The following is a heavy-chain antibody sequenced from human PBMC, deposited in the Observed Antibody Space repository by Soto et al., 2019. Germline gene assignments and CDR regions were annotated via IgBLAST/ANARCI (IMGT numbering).Heavy chain of an antibody. D-gene: IGHD3-3*01. Sequence: GASVKVSCKASGGTFSSYAISWVRQAPGQGLEWMGGIIPIFGTANYAQKFQGRVTITADKSTSTAYMELSSLRSEDTAVYYCARSIFGVVIIHYYYYYGMDVWGQGTPVTVYS. CDR2: IIPIFGTA. CDR3: ARSIFGVVIIHYYYYYGMDV. J-gene: IGHJ6*02. CDR1: GGTFSSYA. V-gene: IGHV1-69*06.